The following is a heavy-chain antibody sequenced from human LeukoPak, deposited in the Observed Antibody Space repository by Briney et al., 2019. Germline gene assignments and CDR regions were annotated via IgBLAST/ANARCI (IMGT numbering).Heavy chain of an antibody. D-gene: IGHD6-13*01. J-gene: IGHJ4*02. CDR2: ISYDGSNK. CDR1: GFTFSSYG. CDR3: ATLRGLRGSSSPFPFDY. V-gene: IGHV3-30*03. Sequence: PGGSLRLSCAASGFTFSSYGMHWVRQAPGKGLEWVAVISYDGSNKYYADSVKGRFTISRDNSKNTLYLQMNSLRAEDTAVYYCATLRGLRGSSSPFPFDYWGQGTLVTVSS.